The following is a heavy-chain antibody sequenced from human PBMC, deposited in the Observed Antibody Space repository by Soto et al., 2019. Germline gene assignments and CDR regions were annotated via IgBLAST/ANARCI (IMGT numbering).Heavy chain of an antibody. Sequence: SQTLSITCAISGDSVSSNSAAWNWIRQSPSRGLEWLGRTYYRSKWYKDYAESVKSRITINPDTSKNQFSLQQISVTPENTTMYYCARTATRRALRLRDPFDYGGHGALVTVSS. V-gene: IGHV6-1*01. CDR1: GDSVSSNSAA. J-gene: IGHJ4*01. CDR3: ARTATRRALRLRDPFDY. CDR2: TYYRSKWYK. D-gene: IGHD3-16*01.